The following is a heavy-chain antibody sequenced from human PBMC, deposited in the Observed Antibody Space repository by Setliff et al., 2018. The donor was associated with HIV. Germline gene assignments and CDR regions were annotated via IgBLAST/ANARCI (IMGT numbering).Heavy chain of an antibody. Sequence: GGSLRLSCAASGFTFSSYSMNWVRQAPGKGLEWVAVMSYDGNNKYYADSVKGRFTISRDNSKNTLYLQMNSLRAEDTAVYYCAREGGSSGYCGYFDYWGQGTLVTVS. V-gene: IGHV3-30*03. D-gene: IGHD3-22*01. CDR2: MSYDGNNK. CDR3: AREGGSSGYCGYFDY. CDR1: GFTFSSYS. J-gene: IGHJ4*02.